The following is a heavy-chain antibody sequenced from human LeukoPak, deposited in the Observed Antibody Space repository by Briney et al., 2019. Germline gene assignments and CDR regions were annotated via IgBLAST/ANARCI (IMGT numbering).Heavy chain of an antibody. CDR2: ISSKSGYL. CDR1: GFSFNKYS. J-gene: IGHJ3*02. CDR3: ARGVRGATQYDAFDI. D-gene: IGHD3-10*01. Sequence: GGSLRLSCAASGFSFNKYSMNWVRQAPGKGLEWLSSISSKSGYLSYADSVKGRFTISRDNAKNSLYLQMNSLRAEDTAVYYCARGVRGATQYDAFDIWGQGTTVTVSS. V-gene: IGHV3-21*06.